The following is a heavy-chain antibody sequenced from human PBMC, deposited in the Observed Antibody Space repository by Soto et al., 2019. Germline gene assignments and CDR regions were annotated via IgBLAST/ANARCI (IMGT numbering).Heavy chain of an antibody. CDR1: GFTISSYW. V-gene: IGHV3-7*01. Sequence: EVHLVESGGTLVQPGESLRLSCAASGFTISSYWMSWVRQAPGKGLEWVANIKQDGSERYYVGSVNGRFTISRDNAKNSLYLQMSSLTVEDTAVYYCARWDNGYDFGGQGTLVTISS. CDR3: ARWDNGYDF. D-gene: IGHD5-12*01. CDR2: IKQDGSER. J-gene: IGHJ4*02.